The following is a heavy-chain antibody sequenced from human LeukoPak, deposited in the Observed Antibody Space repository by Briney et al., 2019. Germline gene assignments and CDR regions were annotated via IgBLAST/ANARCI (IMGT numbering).Heavy chain of an antibody. V-gene: IGHV3-30-3*01. CDR1: GFTFSSYA. CDR2: ISYDGSNK. D-gene: IGHD6-13*01. J-gene: IGHJ4*02. Sequence: GGSLRLSCAASGFTFSSYAMHWVRQAPGKGLEWGAVISYDGSNKYYADSVKGRFTISRDNSKNTLYLQMNSLRAEDTAVYYCARVAGVAAAGTHWGQGTLVTVSS. CDR3: ARVAGVAAAGTH.